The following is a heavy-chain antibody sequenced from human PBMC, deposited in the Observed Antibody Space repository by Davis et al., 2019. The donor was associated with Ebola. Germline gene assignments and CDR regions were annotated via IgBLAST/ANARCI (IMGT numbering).Heavy chain of an antibody. CDR3: ARVRGAFDI. CDR2: IYSGGST. D-gene: IGHD3-10*01. Sequence: GESLKISCAASGFTVSSNYMSWVRQAPGKGLDWVSIIYSGGSTDYADSVKGRFTISRDNSKNTLYLQMNSLRTEDTAVYHCARVRGAFDIWGQGTMVTVSS. J-gene: IGHJ3*02. V-gene: IGHV3-53*05. CDR1: GFTVSSNY.